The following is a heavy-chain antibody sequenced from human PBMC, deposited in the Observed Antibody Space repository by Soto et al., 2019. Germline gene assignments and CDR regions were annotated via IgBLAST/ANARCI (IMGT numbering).Heavy chain of an antibody. J-gene: IGHJ4*02. CDR3: ARRYDNTDYWTY. D-gene: IGHD3-3*01. V-gene: IGHV5-51*01. Sequence: GESLKISCKGSGYSFTNYWIGWVRQMPGKGLEWMGIIYPGDSDTRYSPSFQDQVTISADKSISTAYLQWSSLKASDTAMYFCARRYDNTDYWTYWGQGTLVTAPQ. CDR2: IYPGDSDT. CDR1: GYSFTNYW.